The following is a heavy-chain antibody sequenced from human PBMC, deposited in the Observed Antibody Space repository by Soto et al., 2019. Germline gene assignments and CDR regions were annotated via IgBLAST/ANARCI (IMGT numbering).Heavy chain of an antibody. Sequence: EVQLLESGGGLVQPGGSLRLSCAASGFTFSSYAMSWVRQAPGKGLEWVSGISGSGGSTYYADSVKGRFTISRDNSKNTLYLQMNSLRAEDTAVYYCAKDSTPQPYIIPGIFDYWGQGTLVTVSS. J-gene: IGHJ4*02. CDR2: ISGSGGST. V-gene: IGHV3-23*01. CDR3: AKDSTPQPYIIPGIFDY. CDR1: GFTFSSYA. D-gene: IGHD3-10*01.